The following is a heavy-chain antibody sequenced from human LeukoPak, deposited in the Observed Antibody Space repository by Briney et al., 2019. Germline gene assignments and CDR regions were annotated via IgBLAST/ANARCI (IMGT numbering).Heavy chain of an antibody. V-gene: IGHV3-23*01. Sequence: GGSLRLSCAASGFTFSSYAMSWVRQAPGKGLEWVSAISGSGGSTYYADSVKGRFTISRDTSLNTLYLQMTSLRAEDTAVYFCAKRGIVIRGILVIGYHQEAYHYDYWGQGVLVTVSS. CDR2: ISGSGGST. CDR3: AKRGIVIRGILVIGYHQEAYHYDY. J-gene: IGHJ4*02. D-gene: IGHD3-10*01. CDR1: GFTFSSYA.